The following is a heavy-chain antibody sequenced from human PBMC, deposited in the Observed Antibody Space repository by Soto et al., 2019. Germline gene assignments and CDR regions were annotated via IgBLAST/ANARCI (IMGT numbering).Heavy chain of an antibody. D-gene: IGHD5-18*01. Sequence: GGSLRLSCAASGFTFSSYGMHWVRQAPGKGLEWVAVISYDGSNKYYADSVKGRFTISRDNSKNTLYLQMNSLRAEDTAVYYCAKLPRDTGDAFDIWGQGTMVTVSS. CDR2: ISYDGSNK. J-gene: IGHJ3*02. V-gene: IGHV3-30*18. CDR1: GFTFSSYG. CDR3: AKLPRDTGDAFDI.